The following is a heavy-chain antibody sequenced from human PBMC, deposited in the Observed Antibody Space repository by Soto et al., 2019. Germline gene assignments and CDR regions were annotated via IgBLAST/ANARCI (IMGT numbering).Heavy chain of an antibody. J-gene: IGHJ4*02. V-gene: IGHV4-38-2*02. CDR1: GYSISSGYY. D-gene: IGHD6-19*01. CDR3: ARDPQSGWFDY. Sequence: SETLSLTCAVSGYSISSGYYWGWIRQPPGKGLEWIGSSYHSGSTYYNPSLKIRVTISVDTSKNQFSLKLSSVTAADAAVYCCARDPQSGWFDYWGQGTLGTVSS. CDR2: SYHSGST.